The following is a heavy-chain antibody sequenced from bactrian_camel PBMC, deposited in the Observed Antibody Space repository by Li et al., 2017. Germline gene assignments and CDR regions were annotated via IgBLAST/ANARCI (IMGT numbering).Heavy chain of an antibody. CDR3: AAAGMGYLSRGVLLTQRVYNY. J-gene: IGHJ4*01. D-gene: IGHD3*01. Sequence: HVQLVESGGGLVQPGGSLRLSCAASGFIFSATAMTWARQIPGTGLQWVGSIIDDGSRTWYGDSVKGRFTITRDNAKNALYLQMNDLVLDDTAIYYCAAAGMGYLSRGVLLTQRVYNYWSQGTQVTVS. V-gene: IGHV3S7*01. CDR1: GFIFSATA. CDR2: IIDDGSRT.